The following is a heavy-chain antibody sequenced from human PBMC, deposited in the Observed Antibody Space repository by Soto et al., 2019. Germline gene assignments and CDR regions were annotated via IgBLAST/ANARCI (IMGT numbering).Heavy chain of an antibody. Sequence: SETLSLTCTVSGGSISSYYWSWIRQPPGKGLEWIGYIYYSGSTNYNPSLKSRVTISVDTSKNQLSLKLSSVTAADTAVYYCARRYGYYFYYWGQGTLVPVSS. D-gene: IGHD4-17*01. J-gene: IGHJ4*02. CDR1: GGSISSYY. V-gene: IGHV4-59*08. CDR3: ARRYGYYFYY. CDR2: IYYSGST.